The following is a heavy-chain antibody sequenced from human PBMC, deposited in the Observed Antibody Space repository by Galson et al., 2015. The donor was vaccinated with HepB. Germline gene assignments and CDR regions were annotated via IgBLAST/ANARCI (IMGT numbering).Heavy chain of an antibody. CDR3: AKDRLGGMTTVTTHWFDP. CDR2: ISGSDSST. D-gene: IGHD4-11*01. V-gene: IGHV3-23*01. Sequence: KGLEWVSTISGSDSSTYYADSVKGRFTISRDNSKNKLYLQMNSLRAEDTAVYYCAKDRLGGMTTVTTHWFDPWGQGTLVTVSS. J-gene: IGHJ5*02.